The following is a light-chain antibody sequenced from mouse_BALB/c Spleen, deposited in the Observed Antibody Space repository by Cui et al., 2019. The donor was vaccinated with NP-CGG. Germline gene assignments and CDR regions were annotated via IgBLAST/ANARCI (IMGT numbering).Light chain of an antibody. Sequence: QAVVTQASALTTSPGETVTLTCRSSTGAVTTNNYANWVQEKPDHFFTGLIGGTNNRAPGVPAKFSGSLIGDKAALTITGAQTEDEAIYFCALWYSNHWVFGGGTKLTVL. CDR1: TGAVTTNNY. J-gene: IGLJ1*01. CDR3: ALWYSNHWV. V-gene: IGLV1*01. CDR2: GTN.